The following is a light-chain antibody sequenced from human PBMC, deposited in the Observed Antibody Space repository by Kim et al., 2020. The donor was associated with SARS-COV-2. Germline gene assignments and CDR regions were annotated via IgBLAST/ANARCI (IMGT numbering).Light chain of an antibody. CDR3: NSRDSSGNRV. J-gene: IGLJ3*02. CDR1: SLRSYY. CDR2: GKN. V-gene: IGLV3-19*01. Sequence: SSELTQDPAVSVALGQTVRITCQGDSLRSYYASWYQQKPGPAPVLVIYGKNNRPSGIPDRFSGSSSGNTASLTITGAQAEDEADYYCNSRDSSGNRVFGGGTQLTVL.